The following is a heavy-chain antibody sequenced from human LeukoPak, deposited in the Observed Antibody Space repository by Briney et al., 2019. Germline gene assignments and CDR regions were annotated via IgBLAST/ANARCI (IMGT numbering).Heavy chain of an antibody. CDR3: ARGGSDAFDI. J-gene: IGHJ3*02. CDR1: GGSISSYY. V-gene: IGHV4-59*01. D-gene: IGHD1-14*01. Sequence: SETLSLTCTVSGGSISSYYWSWIRQPPGKGLEWIGYIYYSGSTNYNPSLKSRVTISVDTSKNQFSLKLSSVTAADTAVYYCARGGSDAFDIWGQGTMVTVSS. CDR2: IYYSGST.